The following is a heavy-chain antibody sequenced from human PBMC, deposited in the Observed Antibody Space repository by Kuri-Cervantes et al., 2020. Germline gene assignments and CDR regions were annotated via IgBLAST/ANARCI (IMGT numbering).Heavy chain of an antibody. CDR2: INHSGST. D-gene: IGHD3-10*01. CDR1: GGSFSGYY. J-gene: IGHJ4*02. CDR3: VRALGGLLTF. V-gene: IGHV4-34*01. Sequence: SETLSLTCAVYGGSFSGYYWSWIRQPPGKGLEWIGEINHSGSTNYNPSLKSRATISVDTSKNQFSLKLSSVTAADTAVYFCVRALGGLLTFWGQGILVTVSS.